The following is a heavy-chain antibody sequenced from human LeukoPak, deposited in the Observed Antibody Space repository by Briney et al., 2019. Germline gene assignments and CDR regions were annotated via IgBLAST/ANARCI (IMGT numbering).Heavy chain of an antibody. D-gene: IGHD1-26*01. CDR1: GGTFSTYA. V-gene: IGHV1-18*01. J-gene: IGHJ4*02. CDR3: ARGGGSYLHYFDY. Sequence: ASVKVSCKASGGTFSTYAISWVRQAPGQGLEWMGWISAYHGNTNYAQKLQGRVTMTTDTSTNTVYMELRSLRSDDTAVYYCARGGGSYLHYFDYWGQGTLVTVSS. CDR2: ISAYHGNT.